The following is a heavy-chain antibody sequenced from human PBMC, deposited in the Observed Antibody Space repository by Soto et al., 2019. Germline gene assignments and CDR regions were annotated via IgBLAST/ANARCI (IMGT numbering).Heavy chain of an antibody. CDR3: AKGTIGSLNGFDP. CDR2: ISGSVGSA. CDR1: GFTFSSYA. D-gene: IGHD1-1*01. V-gene: IGHV3-23*01. J-gene: IGHJ5*02. Sequence: PGGSLRLSCAASGFTFSSYAMSWVRQAPGKGLEWVSGISGSVGSAFYADSVKGRFTISRDNSKITLNRQMNSLRAEDTAVYYCAKGTIGSLNGFDPWGQGTLVTVSS.